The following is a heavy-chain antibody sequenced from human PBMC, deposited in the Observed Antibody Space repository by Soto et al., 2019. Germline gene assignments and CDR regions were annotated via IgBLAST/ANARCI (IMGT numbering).Heavy chain of an antibody. CDR3: VRALRHTAMVYPCFDP. Sequence: SETLSLTCTVSGASVSTGAYYWGWVRQRPGKGLEWVGYIYESGYTYYNTSLKSRLTISLDRSNNRFSLGLTSVTAADTAVYYCVRALRHTAMVYPCFDPWGQGTLVTVSS. V-gene: IGHV4-31*03. CDR2: IYESGYT. D-gene: IGHD5-18*01. J-gene: IGHJ5*02. CDR1: GASVSTGAYY.